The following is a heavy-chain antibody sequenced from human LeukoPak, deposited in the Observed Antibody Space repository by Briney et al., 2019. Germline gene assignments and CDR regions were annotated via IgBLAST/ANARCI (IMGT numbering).Heavy chain of an antibody. J-gene: IGHJ4*02. V-gene: IGHV3-21*06. CDR2: MSSGGSYI. CDR3: ARGRPTGSSRRFVVQ. CDR1: GFTFSSYA. D-gene: IGHD2-15*01. Sequence: PGGSLRLSCAAPGFTFSSYAMTWVRQAPGKGLEWVSSMSSGGSYIYYADSVRGRFTISRDNAKDSLFLLMNSLRVEDTAVYYCARGRPTGSSRRFVVQWGQGTLVTVSS.